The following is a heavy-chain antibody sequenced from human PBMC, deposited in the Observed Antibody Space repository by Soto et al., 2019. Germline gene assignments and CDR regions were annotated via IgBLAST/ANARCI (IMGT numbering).Heavy chain of an antibody. Sequence: GASVKVSCKASGYAFTTYLLHWVRQAPGQRLEWMGCFNAGNGDTKYSQRFQGRVTITWDTAASTASLELSSLTSEDTAVYYCARSGYSSGWDLDHWGQGTLVTVSS. CDR2: FNAGNGDT. CDR3: ARSGYSSGWDLDH. D-gene: IGHD6-19*01. V-gene: IGHV1-3*01. CDR1: GYAFTTYL. J-gene: IGHJ4*02.